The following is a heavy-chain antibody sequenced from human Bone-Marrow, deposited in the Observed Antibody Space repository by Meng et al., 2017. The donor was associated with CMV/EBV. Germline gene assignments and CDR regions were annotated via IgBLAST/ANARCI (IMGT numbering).Heavy chain of an antibody. CDR1: GGSISSSSYY. J-gene: IGHJ4*02. CDR3: ARVRRRELLHDY. Sequence: SETLSLTCNVSGGSISSSSYYWRWIRQPPGKGLEWIGCIYYSGSTYYNPSLKSRVTISVDTSKNQFSLKLSSVTAADTAVYYCARVRRRELLHDYWGQGTLVTVSS. D-gene: IGHD1-26*01. CDR2: IYYSGST. V-gene: IGHV4-39*07.